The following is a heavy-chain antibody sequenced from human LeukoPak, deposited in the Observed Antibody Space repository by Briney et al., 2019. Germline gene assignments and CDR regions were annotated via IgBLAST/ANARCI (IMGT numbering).Heavy chain of an antibody. J-gene: IGHJ3*02. CDR2: INPSGGST. Sequence: GASVKVSCKASGYTFTSYYMHWVRQAPGQGLEWMGIINPSGGSTTYSQKFQGRVTMTRDTSTSTGYMELSSLRSEDTAVYYCARVYCSGGSCPDAFDIWGQGTMVTVSS. CDR3: ARVYCSGGSCPDAFDI. CDR1: GYTFTSYY. V-gene: IGHV1-46*01. D-gene: IGHD2-15*01.